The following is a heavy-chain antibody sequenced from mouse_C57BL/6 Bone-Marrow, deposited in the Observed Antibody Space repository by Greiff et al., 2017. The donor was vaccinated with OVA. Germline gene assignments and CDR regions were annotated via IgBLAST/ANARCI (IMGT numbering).Heavy chain of an antibody. CDR3: ARRAMDY. Sequence: VQLQQPGAELVRPGTSVKLSCKASGYTFTSYWMHWVKQRPGQALEWIGVIDPSDSYTNYNQKFKGKATLTVDTSSSTAYMQLSSLTSEDSAVDYCARRAMDYWGQGTSVTVSS. V-gene: IGHV1-59*01. CDR1: GYTFTSYW. CDR2: IDPSDSYT. J-gene: IGHJ4*01.